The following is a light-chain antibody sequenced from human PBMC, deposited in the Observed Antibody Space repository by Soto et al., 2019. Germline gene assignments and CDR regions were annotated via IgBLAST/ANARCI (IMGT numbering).Light chain of an antibody. CDR3: TSYTTSDTPVL. CDR2: EVG. V-gene: IGLV2-14*01. CDR1: SSDVGAYNY. J-gene: IGLJ2*01. Sequence: QSALTQPASVSGSPGQSITISCTGTSSDVGAYNYVSWYQQQPGKAPKLVIYEVGNRPSGVSNRFSGSKSGNTASLTISGLQAEDEADYYCTSYTTSDTPVLFGGGTKLTVL.